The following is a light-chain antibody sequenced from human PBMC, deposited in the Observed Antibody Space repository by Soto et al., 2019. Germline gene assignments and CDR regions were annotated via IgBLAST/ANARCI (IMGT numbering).Light chain of an antibody. V-gene: IGLV1-36*01. Sequence: QSVLTQPPSVSEAPRQRVTLSCSGSSSNIGNNAVNWYQQFPGKAPKLLIYYDDLLPSGVSDRFSGSKSGNAASLTISGLQAEDEADYYCNSYAGTAYVFGAGTKVTVL. CDR3: NSYAGTAYV. CDR2: YDD. CDR1: SSNIGNNA. J-gene: IGLJ1*01.